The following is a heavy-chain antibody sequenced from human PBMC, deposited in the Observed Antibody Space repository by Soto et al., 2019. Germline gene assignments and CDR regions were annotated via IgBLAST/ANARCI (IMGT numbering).Heavy chain of an antibody. CDR3: AKDPQQWPMNWLDP. D-gene: IGHD6-19*01. V-gene: IGHV3-23*01. CDR2: VSASGVST. J-gene: IGHJ5*02. Sequence: GGSLRLSCAASGFTFSVYAMSWVRQAPGKGLQWVSGVSASGVSTNYAASVKGRFTISRDNSKNTLYLQMNSLRPEDTAIYYCAKDPQQWPMNWLDPWGQGTLVTVSS. CDR1: GFTFSVYA.